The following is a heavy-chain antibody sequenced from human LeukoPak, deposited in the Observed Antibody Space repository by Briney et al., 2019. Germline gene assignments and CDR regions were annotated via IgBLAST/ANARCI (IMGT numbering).Heavy chain of an antibody. V-gene: IGHV3-48*01. J-gene: IGHJ4*02. CDR2: ISNSRSTI. CDR3: ARDGLRFFDY. D-gene: IGHD4-17*01. Sequence: GGSLRLSCAASGFTFSSYSMNWVRQAPGKGLEWVSFISNSRSTIYYADSVKGRFTISRDNAKYSLYLQMNSLRAEDTAVYYCARDGLRFFDYWGQGILVTVSS. CDR1: GFTFSSYS.